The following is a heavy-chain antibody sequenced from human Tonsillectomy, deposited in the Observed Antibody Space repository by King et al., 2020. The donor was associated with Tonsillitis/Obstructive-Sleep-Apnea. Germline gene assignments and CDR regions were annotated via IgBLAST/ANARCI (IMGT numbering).Heavy chain of an antibody. J-gene: IGHJ4*02. CDR2: ISYDGSNK. D-gene: IGHD3-3*01. CDR3: ARGTYDFWSGYYPTDYFDY. V-gene: IGHV3-30*04. CDR1: GFTFSSYA. Sequence: VQLVESGGGVVQPGRSLRLSCAASGFTFSSYAMHWVRQAPGKGLEWVAGISYDGSNKYYADSVKGRFTISRDNSKNTLYLQMNSLRAEDTAVYYCARGTYDFWSGYYPTDYFDYWGQGTLVTVSS.